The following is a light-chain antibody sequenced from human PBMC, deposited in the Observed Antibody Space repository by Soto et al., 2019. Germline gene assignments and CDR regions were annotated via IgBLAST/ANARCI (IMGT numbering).Light chain of an antibody. V-gene: IGLV1-47*02. CDR3: AAWDGSLSGRFV. Sequence: QSVLTQPPSASGTPGQRVTMSCSGSSSNIGSNSVYWYQQLPGTAPKLLIYNNNHRPAGVPDRSSGSKSGTSGSLAISGLRSEDAADYFCAAWDGSLSGRFVFGTGTKLTVL. CDR2: NNN. CDR1: SSNIGSNS. J-gene: IGLJ1*01.